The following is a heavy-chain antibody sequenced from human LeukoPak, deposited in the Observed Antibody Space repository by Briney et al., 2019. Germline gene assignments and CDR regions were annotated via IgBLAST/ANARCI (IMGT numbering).Heavy chain of an antibody. CDR3: ARGGIVVVTAPLDY. Sequence: GGSLRLSCAASGFTVSSNYMSWVRQAPGKGLEWVSAIYSGGSTYYADSVKGRFTISRDNSKNTLYLQMNSLRAEDTAVYYCARGGIVVVTAPLDYWGQGTLVTVSS. CDR1: GFTVSSNY. J-gene: IGHJ4*02. CDR2: IYSGGST. D-gene: IGHD2-21*02. V-gene: IGHV3-66*01.